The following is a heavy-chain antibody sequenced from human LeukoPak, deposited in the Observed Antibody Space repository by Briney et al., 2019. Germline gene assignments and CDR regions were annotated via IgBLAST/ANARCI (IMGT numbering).Heavy chain of an antibody. CDR2: ISSDGSST. D-gene: IGHD1-26*01. Sequence: GGSLRLSCAASGFTFSSYWMHWVRQAPGKGLVWVSRISSDGSSTSYADSVKGRFTISRDNAKNTLYLQMNSLRAEDTAVYYCARDSGSSEYYFDYWGQGTLVIVSS. J-gene: IGHJ4*02. CDR1: GFTFSSYW. CDR3: ARDSGSSEYYFDY. V-gene: IGHV3-74*01.